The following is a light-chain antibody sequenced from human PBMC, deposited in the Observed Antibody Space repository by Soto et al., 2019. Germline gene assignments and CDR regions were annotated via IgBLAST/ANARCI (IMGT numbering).Light chain of an antibody. V-gene: IGKV3-15*01. Sequence: ETVMTQSPATLSVSPGERATLSCRAGQSVNSYLAWYQQKPSQAPRLLIRGVSARATGIPARFSGSGSGTEFTLTISSLQSEDFAVYYCQQYNQWPLTFGGGTKVEI. CDR3: QQYNQWPLT. CDR2: GVS. J-gene: IGKJ4*01. CDR1: QSVNSY.